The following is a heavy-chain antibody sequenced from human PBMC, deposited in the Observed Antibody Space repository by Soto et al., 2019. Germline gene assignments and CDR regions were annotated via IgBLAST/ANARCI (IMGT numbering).Heavy chain of an antibody. J-gene: IGHJ4*02. Sequence: EVQLWESGGGLVQPGGSLRLSCAASGFSFSTYAMTWVRQAPGKGLQWVSAISGGGSNTHYADSVKGRFTISRDNSKKLLHLQMHSLRAEDTAIYYCAKFSAASVYDISSAPDYWGQGTLVTVSS. V-gene: IGHV3-23*01. CDR1: GFSFSTYA. CDR2: ISGGGSNT. D-gene: IGHD3-9*01. CDR3: AKFSAASVYDISSAPDY.